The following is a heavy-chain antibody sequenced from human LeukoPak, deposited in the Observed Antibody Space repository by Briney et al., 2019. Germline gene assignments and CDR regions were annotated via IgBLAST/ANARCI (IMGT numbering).Heavy chain of an antibody. V-gene: IGHV4-39*01. CDR1: GGSISSSSYY. CDR2: IYYSGST. Sequence: KPSETLSLTCTVSGGSISSSSYYWGWIRQPRGKGLEWIGSIYYSGSTYCHPSLKSRFTISVDTSKNQFSLKLSSVTAADTAVYYCARRLHPNIVVVPASAAVSYYYYGMDVWGQGTTVTVSS. CDR3: ARRLHPNIVVVPASAAVSYYYYGMDV. J-gene: IGHJ6*02. D-gene: IGHD2-2*01.